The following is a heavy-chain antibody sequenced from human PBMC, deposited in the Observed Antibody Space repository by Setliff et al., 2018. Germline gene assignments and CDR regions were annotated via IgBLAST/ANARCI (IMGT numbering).Heavy chain of an antibody. Sequence: SETLSLTCTVSGVSIRSYYWSWIRQPPGKGLEWIGYIFYSGSSNYNPSLQSRVSISVDTSKNQLSLKLDSLTAADTAVYFCAREHPPGAFSYMDVWGKGTTVTVSS. CDR3: AREHPPGAFSYMDV. CDR2: IFYSGSS. J-gene: IGHJ6*03. CDR1: GVSIRSYY. V-gene: IGHV4-59*01.